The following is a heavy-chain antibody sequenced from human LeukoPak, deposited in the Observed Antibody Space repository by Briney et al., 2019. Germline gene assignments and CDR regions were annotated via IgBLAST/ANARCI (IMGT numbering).Heavy chain of an antibody. CDR3: ARDHDYYGSGEDY. CDR2: ISYDGRNK. CDR1: GFTFSDFG. Sequence: GGSLRLSCAASGFTFSDFGMHWVRQAPGKGLEWVAVISYDGRNKYYGDSVKGRFTISRDNSKNTLNLQMNTLRPEDTAVYYCARDHDYYGSGEDYWGQGTLVTVSS. J-gene: IGHJ4*02. D-gene: IGHD3-10*01. V-gene: IGHV3-30*03.